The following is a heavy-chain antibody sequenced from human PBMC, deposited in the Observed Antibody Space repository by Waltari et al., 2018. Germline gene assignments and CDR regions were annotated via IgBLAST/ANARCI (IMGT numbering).Heavy chain of an antibody. CDR2: FYNSGTT. CDR3: AGGGQWLAFDY. D-gene: IGHD6-19*01. Sequence: QVQLQESGPGLVKPSETLSLTCTVPGGPLSRYYWSWIRQAPGKGLEWIGTFYNSGTTNYNPSLESRVTISVDTSKNQISLKVNSMTAADTAVYYCAGGGQWLAFDYWDQGILVTVSS. V-gene: IGHV4-59*01. J-gene: IGHJ4*02. CDR1: GGPLSRYY.